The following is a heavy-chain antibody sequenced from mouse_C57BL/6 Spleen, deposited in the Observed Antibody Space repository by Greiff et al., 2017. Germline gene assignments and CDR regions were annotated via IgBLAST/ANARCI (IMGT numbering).Heavy chain of an antibody. V-gene: IGHV5-9-1*02. Sequence: EVMLVESGEGLVKPGGSLKLSCAASGFTFSSYAMSWVRQTPEKRLEWVAYISSGGDYIYYADTVKGRFTISRDNARNTLYLQMSSLKSEDTAMYYCTRDRGNPYYAMDYWGQGTSVTVSS. J-gene: IGHJ4*01. CDR3: TRDRGNPYYAMDY. CDR1: GFTFSSYA. D-gene: IGHD2-1*01. CDR2: ISSGGDYI.